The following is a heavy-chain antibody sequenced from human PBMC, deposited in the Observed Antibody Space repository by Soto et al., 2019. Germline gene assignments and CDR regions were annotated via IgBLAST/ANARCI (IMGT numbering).Heavy chain of an antibody. V-gene: IGHV3-7*01. J-gene: IGHJ2*01. CDR1: GFTFSSYW. D-gene: IGHD6-19*01. CDR3: ARAAVAGTWYFDL. Sequence: GGSLRLSCAASGFTFSSYWMSWVRQAPGKGQEWVANIKQDGSEKYYVDSVKGRFTISRDNAKNSLYLQMNSLRAEDTAVYYCARAAVAGTWYFDLWGRGTLVTVSS. CDR2: IKQDGSEK.